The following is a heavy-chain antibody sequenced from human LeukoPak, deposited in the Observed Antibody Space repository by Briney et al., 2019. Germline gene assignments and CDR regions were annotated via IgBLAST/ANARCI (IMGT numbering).Heavy chain of an antibody. CDR1: GGSISSYY. CDR3: ARGGDPHYGMDV. D-gene: IGHD2-21*01. J-gene: IGHJ6*02. CDR2: IYYSGST. Sequence: SETLSLTCTVSGGSISSYYWSWIRQPPGKGLEWIGNIYYSGSTNYNPSLRSRVTISVDTSKNQCSLKLSSVTAADTAVHYCARGGDPHYGMDVWGQGTTVTVSS. V-gene: IGHV4-59*01.